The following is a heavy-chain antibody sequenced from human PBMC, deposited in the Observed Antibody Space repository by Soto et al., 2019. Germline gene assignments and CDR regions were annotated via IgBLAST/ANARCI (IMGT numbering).Heavy chain of an antibody. V-gene: IGHV3-30-3*01. CDR3: ARGLRDLDFRVALVY. CDR2: ISYDGSIE. J-gene: IGHJ4*02. Sequence: QVQLVESGGGVVQPGRSLRLSCAASGFTFKNYAMHWVRQAPGKGLEWVAVISYDGSIEFYADSVKGRFTISRDAFKITMFLLMGSLRVEDTAVYYCARGLRDLDFRVALVYWVQGTLV. D-gene: IGHD3-9*01. CDR1: GFTFKNYA.